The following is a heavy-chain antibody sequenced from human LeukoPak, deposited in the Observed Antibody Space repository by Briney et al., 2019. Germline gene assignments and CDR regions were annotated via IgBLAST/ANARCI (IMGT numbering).Heavy chain of an antibody. CDR3: ARLTTGTRDY. V-gene: IGHV1-69*05. D-gene: IGHD1-7*01. CDR2: IIPIFGTA. CDR1: GGTFSSYA. Sequence: ASVKVPCKASGGTFSSYAISWVRQAPGQGLEWMGGIIPIFGTANYAQKFQGRVTITTDESTSTAYMELSSLRSEDTAVYYCARLTTGTRDYWGQGTLVTVSS. J-gene: IGHJ4*02.